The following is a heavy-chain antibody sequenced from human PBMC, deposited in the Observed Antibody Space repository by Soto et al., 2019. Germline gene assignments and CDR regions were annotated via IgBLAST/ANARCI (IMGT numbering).Heavy chain of an antibody. J-gene: IGHJ4*02. V-gene: IGHV4-39*01. CDR2: IYYSGIT. Sequence: QLQLQESGPGLVKPSETLSLTCTVSGVSISNSSYYWGWIRRPPGKGLEWIGTIYYSGITYYNPSLKSRVTISGDTSKNHFSLKLTCVTAADTAVYYCARHGSNWGQGTLVTVSS. CDR3: ARHGSN. CDR1: GVSISNSSYY.